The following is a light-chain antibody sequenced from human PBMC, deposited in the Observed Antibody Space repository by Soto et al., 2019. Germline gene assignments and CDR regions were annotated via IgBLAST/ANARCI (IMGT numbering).Light chain of an antibody. J-gene: IGLJ3*02. V-gene: IGLV1-40*01. Sequence: QSVLTQPPSVSGAPGQRVTISCTGSSSNIGAGYDVHWYQQLPGTAPKLLIYGNNNRPSGVPDRFSGSKSGTSASLAITGLQAEYEADYYCHSYDSSLSGSVFGGGTKLTVL. CDR1: SSNIGAGYD. CDR3: HSYDSSLSGSV. CDR2: GNN.